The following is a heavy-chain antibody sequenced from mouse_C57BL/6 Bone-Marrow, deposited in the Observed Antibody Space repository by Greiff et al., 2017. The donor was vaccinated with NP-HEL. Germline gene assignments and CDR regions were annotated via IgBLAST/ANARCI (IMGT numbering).Heavy chain of an antibody. D-gene: IGHD2-4*01. Sequence: EVKLVESGGDLVKPGGSLKLSCAASGFTFSSYGMSWVRQTPDKRLEWVATISSGGSYTYSPDSVKGRFTISSDNAKNTLYLQMSSLKSEDTAMYYCARDYERVYYAMDYWGQGTSVTVSS. CDR2: ISSGGSYT. J-gene: IGHJ4*01. V-gene: IGHV5-6*02. CDR1: GFTFSSYG. CDR3: ARDYERVYYAMDY.